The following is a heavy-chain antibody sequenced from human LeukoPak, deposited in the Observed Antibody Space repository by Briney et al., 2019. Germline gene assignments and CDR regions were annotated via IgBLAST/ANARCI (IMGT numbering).Heavy chain of an antibody. Sequence: ASVTVSCTASGYTFTCYYLHWVRLAPGQGLEWMGWLNPNSGGTNYAQDFQGRVTMTRDTSISTAYMELSRLTSDDTAVYYCARGDSYGDLDYWGQGTLVTVSS. J-gene: IGHJ4*02. CDR2: LNPNSGGT. CDR1: GYTFTCYY. V-gene: IGHV1-2*02. CDR3: ARGDSYGDLDY. D-gene: IGHD4-17*01.